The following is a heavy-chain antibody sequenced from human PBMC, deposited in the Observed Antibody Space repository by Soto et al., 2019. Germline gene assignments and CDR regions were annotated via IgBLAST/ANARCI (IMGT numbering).Heavy chain of an antibody. D-gene: IGHD2-15*01. Sequence: QITLKESGPTLIKPTQPLTLTCSFSGSSRTNNGAAVGWIRQPPREALEWLAVIHWDDDKPYNPSLRGRLTIATDAAGSQVVLTLDTVDPGDTATYYCADNSDIVMALSSKVDFWGPGNLVTV. CDR3: ADNSDIVMALSSKVDF. J-gene: IGHJ4*02. V-gene: IGHV2-5*02. CDR1: GSSRTNNGAA. CDR2: IHWDDDK.